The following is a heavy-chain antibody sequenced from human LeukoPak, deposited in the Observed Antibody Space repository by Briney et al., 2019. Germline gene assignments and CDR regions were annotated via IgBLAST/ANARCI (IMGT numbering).Heavy chain of an antibody. Sequence: PGGSLRLSCAVSGFIFDDYAMHWVRQTPGKGLEWVSGINWNSGGIAYADSVKGRFTVSRDNAKNSLYLQMNSLRAEDTALYYCARRPAYCTNGVCYGDGFDIWSQGTVVTVSS. CDR3: ARRPAYCTNGVCYGDGFDI. J-gene: IGHJ3*02. D-gene: IGHD2-8*01. CDR1: GFIFDDYA. CDR2: INWNSGGI. V-gene: IGHV3-9*01.